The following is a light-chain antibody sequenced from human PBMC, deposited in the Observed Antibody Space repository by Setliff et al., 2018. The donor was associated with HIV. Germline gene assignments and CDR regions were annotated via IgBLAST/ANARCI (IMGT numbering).Light chain of an antibody. J-gene: IGLJ2*01. Sequence: QSPLPQPPPASGTPGQRVTISCSGSSSNIGSNYVYWYQQLPGTAPKLLIYRNNQRPSGVPDRFSGSKSGTSASLAISGLRSEDEADYYCAAWDDSLSGVVFGGGTK. CDR3: AAWDDSLSGVV. CDR2: RNN. V-gene: IGLV1-47*01. CDR1: SSNIGSNY.